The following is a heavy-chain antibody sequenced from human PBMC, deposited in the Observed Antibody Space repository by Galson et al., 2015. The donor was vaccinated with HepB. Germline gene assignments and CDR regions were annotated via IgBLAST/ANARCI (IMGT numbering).Heavy chain of an antibody. V-gene: IGHV3-48*01. CDR1: GFTFSSYS. CDR3: ARDRSSYYYDSSGYSS. CDR2: ISSSSSTI. D-gene: IGHD3-22*01. J-gene: IGHJ5*02. Sequence: SLRLSCAASGFTFSSYSMNWVRQAPGKGLEWVSYISSSSSTIYYADSVKGRFTISRDNAKNSLYLQMNSLRAEDTAVYYCARDRSSYYYDSSGYSSWGQGTLVTVSS.